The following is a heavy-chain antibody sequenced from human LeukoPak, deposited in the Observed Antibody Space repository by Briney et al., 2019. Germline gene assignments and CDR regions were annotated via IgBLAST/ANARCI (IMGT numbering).Heavy chain of an antibody. Sequence: SVKVSCKASGYTFTSYGISWVRQAPGQGLEWMGGIIPIFGTANYAQKFQGRVTITADKSTSTAYMELSSLRSEDTAVYYCARGRQFGDFWGGYYSNFDYWGQGTLVTVSS. V-gene: IGHV1-69*06. D-gene: IGHD3-3*01. CDR2: IIPIFGTA. CDR3: ARGRQFGDFWGGYYSNFDY. J-gene: IGHJ4*02. CDR1: GYTFTSYG.